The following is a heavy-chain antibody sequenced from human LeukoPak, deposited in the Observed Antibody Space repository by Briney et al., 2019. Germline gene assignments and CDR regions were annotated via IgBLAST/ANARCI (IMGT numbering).Heavy chain of an antibody. CDR3: ARVGVVVAATYSWFDP. Sequence: SETLSLTCAVYGGSFSGYYWSWIRQPPGKGLEWIEEINHSGSTNYNPSLKSRVTISVDTSKNQFSLKLSSVTAADTAVYYCARVGVVVAATYSWFDPWGQGTLVTVSS. D-gene: IGHD2-15*01. CDR1: GGSFSGYY. J-gene: IGHJ5*02. CDR2: INHSGST. V-gene: IGHV4-34*01.